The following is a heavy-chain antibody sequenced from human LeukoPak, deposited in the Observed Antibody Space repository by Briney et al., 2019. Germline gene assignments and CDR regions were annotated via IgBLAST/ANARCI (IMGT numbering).Heavy chain of an antibody. J-gene: IGHJ6*03. CDR3: ARALRDYDILTGGGYYYYYYMHV. CDR2: IYYSGST. Sequence: SETLSLTCTVSGGSISSHYWSWIRQPPGKGLEWIGYIYYSGSTNYNPSLKSRVTISVDTSKNQFSLTLSSATAADTAVYYCARALRDYDILTGGGYYYYYYMHVWGKGTTLTVSS. CDR1: GGSISSHY. D-gene: IGHD3-9*01. V-gene: IGHV4-59*11.